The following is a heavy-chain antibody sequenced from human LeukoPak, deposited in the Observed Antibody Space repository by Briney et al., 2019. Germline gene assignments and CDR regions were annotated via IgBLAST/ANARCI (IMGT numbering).Heavy chain of an antibody. V-gene: IGHV3-13*04. CDR3: ARGTYYDSSAYYRSAFDI. CDR2: IDTAGDT. Sequence: GGSLRLSCAASGFTFSSYGMHWVRQPTGRGLEWVSAIDTAGDTYYPGSVKGRFTISRENAKNSLYLQINSLRAGDTAVYHCARGTYYDSSAYYRSAFDIWGQGTMVTVSS. J-gene: IGHJ3*02. D-gene: IGHD3-22*01. CDR1: GFTFSSYG.